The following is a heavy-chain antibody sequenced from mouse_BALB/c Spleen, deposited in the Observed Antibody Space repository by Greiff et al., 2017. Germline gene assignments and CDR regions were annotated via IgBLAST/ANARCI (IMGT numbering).Heavy chain of an antibody. V-gene: IGHV1S56*01. CDR2: IYPGNGNT. Sequence: QVQLKQSGPELVKPGASVRISCKASGYTFTSYYIHWVKQRPGQGLEWIGWIYPGNGNTKYNEKFKGKATLTADKSSSTAYMQLSSLTSEDSAVYFCARSEYGNFFYAMDYWGQGTSVTVSS. CDR1: GYTFTSYY. CDR3: ARSEYGNFFYAMDY. D-gene: IGHD2-10*02. J-gene: IGHJ4*01.